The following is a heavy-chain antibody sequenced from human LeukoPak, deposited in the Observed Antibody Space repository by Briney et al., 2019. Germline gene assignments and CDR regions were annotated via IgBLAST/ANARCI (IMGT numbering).Heavy chain of an antibody. Sequence: PGGSLRLSCAASGFTFSNYGMSWVRQAPGKGLEWVSGVTGSGGKTYYADSVKGRFTISRDNSKNTLYLQMNSLRAEDTAVYYCARDPELYYFDYWGQGTLVTVSS. CDR1: GFTFSNYG. D-gene: IGHD1-7*01. CDR3: ARDPELYYFDY. V-gene: IGHV3-23*01. CDR2: VTGSGGKT. J-gene: IGHJ4*02.